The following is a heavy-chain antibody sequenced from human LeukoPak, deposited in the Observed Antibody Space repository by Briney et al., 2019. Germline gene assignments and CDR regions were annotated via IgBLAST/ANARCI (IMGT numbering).Heavy chain of an antibody. CDR1: GGSFSGYY. V-gene: IGHV4-34*01. D-gene: IGHD6-13*01. CDR3: ASLAAAGTYYYYYYMDV. Sequence: SETLSLTCAVYGGSFSGYYWSWIRQPPGKGLEWIGEINHSGSTNYNPSLKSRVTISVDTSKNQFSLKLSSVTAADTAVYYCASLAAAGTYYYYYYMDVWGKGTTVTGSS. CDR2: INHSGST. J-gene: IGHJ6*03.